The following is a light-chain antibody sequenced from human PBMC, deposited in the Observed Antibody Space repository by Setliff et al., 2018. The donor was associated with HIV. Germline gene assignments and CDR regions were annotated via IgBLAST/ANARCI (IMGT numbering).Light chain of an antibody. CDR1: NSNIGTTT. V-gene: IGLV1-44*01. CDR3: ASWDDGLKVYV. Sequence: QSALTQSPSVSGTPGQRVTISCSGSNSNIGTTTVNWYQRLPGAAPKLIIYTNSHRPSGVPDRFSGSKSGTSASLAISGLRSEDEAEYYCASWDDGLKVYVFGSGTKVTV. CDR2: TNS. J-gene: IGLJ1*01.